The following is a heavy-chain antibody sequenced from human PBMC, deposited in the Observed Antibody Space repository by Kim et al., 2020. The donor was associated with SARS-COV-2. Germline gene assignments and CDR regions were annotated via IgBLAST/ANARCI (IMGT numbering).Heavy chain of an antibody. Sequence: GESLKISCKGSGYSFTSYWISWVRQMPGKGLEWMGRIDPSDSYTNYSPSFQGHVTISADKSISTAYLQWSSLKASDTAMYYCATRVLDQLANHYYYYGMDVWGQGTTVTVSS. D-gene: IGHD2-2*01. CDR3: ATRVLDQLANHYYYYGMDV. J-gene: IGHJ6*02. CDR2: IDPSDSYT. CDR1: GYSFTSYW. V-gene: IGHV5-10-1*01.